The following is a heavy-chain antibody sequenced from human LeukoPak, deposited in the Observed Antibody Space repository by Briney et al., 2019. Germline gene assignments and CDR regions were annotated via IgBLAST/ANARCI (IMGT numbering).Heavy chain of an antibody. CDR1: GGSFSGYY. V-gene: IGHV4-34*01. D-gene: IGHD2-15*01. CDR3: ARTEVVVVAADY. CDR2: INHSGST. Sequence: SETLSLTCAVYGGSFSGYYWSWIRQPPGKGLEWIGEINHSGSTNYNPSLKSRVTISVDTSKNQFSLKLSSVTAADTAVYYCARTEVVVVAADYWGQGTLATVSS. J-gene: IGHJ4*02.